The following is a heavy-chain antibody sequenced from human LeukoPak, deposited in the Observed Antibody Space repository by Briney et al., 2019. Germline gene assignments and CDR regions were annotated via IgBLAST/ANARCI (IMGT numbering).Heavy chain of an antibody. CDR2: IYPGDSDT. Sequence: GESLKISCRDSGYSFTTYWIGWVRQMPGKGLEWMGIIYPGDSDTRYSPSFQGQVTMSADKSINTAYLQWSSLKASDTAMYYCARRQGCSSTSCPPDSWGQGTLVTVSS. V-gene: IGHV5-51*01. CDR3: ARRQGCSSTSCPPDS. D-gene: IGHD2-2*01. J-gene: IGHJ4*02. CDR1: GYSFTTYW.